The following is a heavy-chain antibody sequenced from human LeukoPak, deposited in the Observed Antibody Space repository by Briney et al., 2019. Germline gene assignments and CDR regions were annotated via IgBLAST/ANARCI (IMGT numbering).Heavy chain of an antibody. J-gene: IGHJ3*02. CDR2: ISWNSGSI. CDR1: GFTFDGYA. Sequence: PGRSLRLSCAASGFTFDGYAMHWVRQAPGKGLEWVSGISWNSGSIGYADSVKGRFTISRDNAKNSLYLQMNSLRAEDMALYYCAKVGYGDYGAFDIWGQGTMVTVSS. CDR3: AKVGYGDYGAFDI. V-gene: IGHV3-9*03. D-gene: IGHD4-17*01.